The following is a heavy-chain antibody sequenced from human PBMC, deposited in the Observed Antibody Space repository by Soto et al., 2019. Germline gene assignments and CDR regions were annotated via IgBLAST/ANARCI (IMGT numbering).Heavy chain of an antibody. CDR3: ACYLGAYCYYGMDV. CDR1: GFTFSSYA. Sequence: EVQLLESGGGLVQPGGSLRLSCAASGFTFSSYAMSWVRQAPGKGLEWVSAISASGGSTYYADSVKGRFTISRDNSKNTLDLQMNSLRAEETAVYYCACYLGAYCYYGMDVWGQGTTVTVSS. D-gene: IGHD2-2*01. CDR2: ISASGGST. J-gene: IGHJ6*02. V-gene: IGHV3-23*01.